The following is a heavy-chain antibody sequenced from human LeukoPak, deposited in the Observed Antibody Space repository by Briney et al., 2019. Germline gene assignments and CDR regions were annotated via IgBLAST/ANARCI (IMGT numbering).Heavy chain of an antibody. V-gene: IGHV3-21*01. J-gene: IGHJ1*01. CDR3: ARDPPSFQY. CDR1: GFTFSNYN. Sequence: GGSLRLSCAASGFTFSNYNMNWVRQAPGKGLEWVSTISSSSSSYIYYADSVKGRFTISRDNAKNSLYPQMNSLRAEDTAEYYCARDPPSFQYWGQGTLVTVSA. CDR2: ISSSSSSYI.